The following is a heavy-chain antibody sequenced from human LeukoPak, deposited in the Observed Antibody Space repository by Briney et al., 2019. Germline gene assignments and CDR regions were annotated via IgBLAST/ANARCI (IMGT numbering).Heavy chain of an antibody. CDR3: ARDKSGSGSYTDDYYAMDV. V-gene: IGHV4-31*03. CDR1: GGAISSAGYY. Sequence: PSQPLSLTCSVSGGAISSAGYYWSWIRQHPGKGLGWIGYIYYSGNTYYNPSLKSRVTISVDTSKNQFSLKLSSVTAADTAIYYCARDKSGSGSYTDDYYAMDVWGKGTTVTVSS. CDR2: IYYSGNT. D-gene: IGHD3-10*01. J-gene: IGHJ6*04.